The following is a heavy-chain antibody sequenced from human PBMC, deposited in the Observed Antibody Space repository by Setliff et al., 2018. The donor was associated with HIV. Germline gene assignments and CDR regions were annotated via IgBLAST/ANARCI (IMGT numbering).Heavy chain of an antibody. V-gene: IGHV1-2*06. CDR1: GYTFTSYY. J-gene: IGHJ3*02. Sequence: WASVKVSCKPSGYTFTSYYLHWVRQAPGQGLEWMGRIIPNSGGTNYAQKFQGRVTMTRDTSISTGYMELSRLRSDDTAVYYCATKVYCTNGVCLDAFDIWGQGTMVTVSS. D-gene: IGHD2-8*01. CDR3: ATKVYCTNGVCLDAFDI. CDR2: IIPNSGGT.